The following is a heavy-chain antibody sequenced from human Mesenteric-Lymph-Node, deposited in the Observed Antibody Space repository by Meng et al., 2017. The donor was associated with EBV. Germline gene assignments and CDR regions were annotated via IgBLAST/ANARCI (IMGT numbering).Heavy chain of an antibody. J-gene: IGHJ5*02. CDR3: ARRGWFDA. Sequence: EVQLVQSGAEVXXXXXTVKISCKTSGYIFTDYFIHWLQQAPGKGLEWMGFVDPKRGQRIYTQRFQGRITLTADASVDTAYMELSRLTSDDTAVYFCARRGWFDAWGQGTLVTVSS. CDR2: VDPKRGQR. V-gene: IGHV1-69-2*01. D-gene: IGHD3-10*01. CDR1: GYIFTDYF.